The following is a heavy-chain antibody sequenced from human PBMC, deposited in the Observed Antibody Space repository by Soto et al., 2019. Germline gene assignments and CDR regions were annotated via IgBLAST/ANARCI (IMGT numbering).Heavy chain of an antibody. J-gene: IGHJ4*02. CDR1: GYTFTSYY. D-gene: IGHD3-10*01. V-gene: IGHV1-46*01. Sequence: QVQLVQSGAEVKKPGASVKVSCKASGYTFTSYYMHWVRQAPGQGLEWMGVINPSGGTTIDPQKFQGRVTVTSDTSTSTGYMELSSLRSEDTAVYYWARDWEFGYWGQGTLVTVSS. CDR2: INPSGGTT. CDR3: ARDWEFGY.